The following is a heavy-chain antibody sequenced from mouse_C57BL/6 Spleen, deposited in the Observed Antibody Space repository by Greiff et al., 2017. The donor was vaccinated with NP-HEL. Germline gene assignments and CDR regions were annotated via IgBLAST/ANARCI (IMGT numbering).Heavy chain of an antibody. D-gene: IGHD1-1*01. CDR3: TKDTTVVAKELN. CDR1: GYTFTDYE. Sequence: QVQLKQSGAELVRPGASVTLSCKASGYTFTDYEMHWVKQTPVHGLEWIGAIDPETGGTAYNQKFKGKAILTADKSSSTAYMELRSLTSEDSAVYYCTKDTTVVAKELNWGQGTLVTVSA. J-gene: IGHJ3*01. CDR2: IDPETGGT. V-gene: IGHV1-15*01.